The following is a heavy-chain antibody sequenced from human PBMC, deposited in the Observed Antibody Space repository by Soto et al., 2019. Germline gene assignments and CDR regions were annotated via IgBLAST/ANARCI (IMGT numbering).Heavy chain of an antibody. CDR3: ARTTFYDIFTAYYSLFDY. J-gene: IGHJ4*02. D-gene: IGHD3-9*01. V-gene: IGHV4-31*03. CDR1: GGSISSGSFY. Sequence: QVQLQESGPGLVKPSQTLTLTCTVSGGSISSGSFYWSWIRQHPGKGLEWIGHISDSGSSYYNPSLESRVPISVDTSKNQFSLKLRAVTAADTAVYFCARTTFYDIFTAYYSLFDYWGQGTLVTVSS. CDR2: ISDSGSS.